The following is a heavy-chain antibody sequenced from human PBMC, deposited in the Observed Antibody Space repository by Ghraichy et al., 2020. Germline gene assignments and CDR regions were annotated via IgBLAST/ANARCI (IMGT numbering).Heavy chain of an antibody. D-gene: IGHD3-22*01. CDR1: GGSISSYY. V-gene: IGHV4-59*01. J-gene: IGHJ3*02. CDR3: ASGQYYYDSSSPNDAFDI. CDR2: IYYSGST. Sequence: SETLSLTCTVSGGSISSYYWSWIRQPPGKGLEWIGYIYYSGSTNYNPSLKSRVTISVDTSKNQFSLKLSSVTAADTAVYYCASGQYYYDSSSPNDAFDIWGQGTMVTVSS.